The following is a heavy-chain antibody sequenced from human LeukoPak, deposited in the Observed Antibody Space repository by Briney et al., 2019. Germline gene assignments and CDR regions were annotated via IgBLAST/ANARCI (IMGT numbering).Heavy chain of an antibody. CDR1: GFTFSSYG. D-gene: IGHD5-24*01. J-gene: IGHJ5*02. CDR3: ARGRMRWLQSRQFSSWFDP. CDR2: IRYDESDK. Sequence: GGSLRLSCAASGFTFSSYGMHWVRQAPGKGLEWVAFIRYDESDKYYADSVKGRFTISRDTSKNTLYLQMNSLRAEDTAVYYCARGRMRWLQSRQFSSWFDPWGQGTLVTVSS. V-gene: IGHV3-30*02.